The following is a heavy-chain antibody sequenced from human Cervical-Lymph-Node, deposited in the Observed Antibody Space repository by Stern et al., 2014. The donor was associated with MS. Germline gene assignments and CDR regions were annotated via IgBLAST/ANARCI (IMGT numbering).Heavy chain of an antibody. CDR1: GFTFSHYS. V-gene: IGHV3-21*01. CDR2: ISNNSTHT. J-gene: IGHJ4*02. Sequence: EVQLVESGGGLVKPAEALRLSCDASGFTFSHYSINWVRNVPGEGLEWSSSISNNSTHTYYADSVEGRFTISRDRAKDSVSLHMVSLRAEDTAVYYCARARVGDYARSPHLDSWGQGTLVTVSS. CDR3: ARARVGDYARSPHLDS. D-gene: IGHD4-17*01.